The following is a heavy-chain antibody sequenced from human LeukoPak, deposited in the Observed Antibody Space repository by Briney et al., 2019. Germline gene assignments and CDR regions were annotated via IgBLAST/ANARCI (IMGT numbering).Heavy chain of an antibody. CDR1: GFTFSDYY. CDR2: ISSSGSTI. CDR3: ARVAILNWYLDY. Sequence: PGGSLRLSCAASGFTFSDYYMSWIRQAPGKGLEWVSYISSSGSTIYYADSVKGRFTISRDNAKNSLFLQMNSLRAEDTAVYYCARVAILNWYLDYWGQGTLVTVSS. D-gene: IGHD1-20*01. V-gene: IGHV3-11*01. J-gene: IGHJ4*02.